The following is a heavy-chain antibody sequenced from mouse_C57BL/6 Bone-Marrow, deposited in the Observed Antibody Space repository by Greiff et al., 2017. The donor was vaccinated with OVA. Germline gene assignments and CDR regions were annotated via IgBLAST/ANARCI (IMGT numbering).Heavy chain of an antibody. D-gene: IGHD4-1*01. CDR3: ARNDDWDRYFDY. Sequence: QVQLQQPGAELVKPGASVKMSCKASGYTFTSYWITWVKQRPGQGLEWIGDIYPGSGSTNYNEKFKSKATLTVDTSSSTAYMQLSSLTSEDSAVYYCARNDDWDRYFDYWGQGTTLTVSS. V-gene: IGHV1-55*01. CDR2: IYPGSGST. CDR1: GYTFTSYW. J-gene: IGHJ2*01.